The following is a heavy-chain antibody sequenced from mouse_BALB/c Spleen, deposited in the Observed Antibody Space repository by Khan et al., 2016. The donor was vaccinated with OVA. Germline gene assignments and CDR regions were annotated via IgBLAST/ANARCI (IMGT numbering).Heavy chain of an antibody. CDR2: LWGGGST. Sequence: VQLKQSGPGLVAPSQNLSITCTVSGFSLSDYGVSWIRQPPGKGLEWLGVLWGGGSTYYNSVLKSRLSISKDNSKSQVFLKMSSLQSDDTAMYXCAKGVWSYYYTLDYWGQGTSVTVSS. J-gene: IGHJ4*01. CDR3: AKGVWSYYYTLDY. V-gene: IGHV2-6-5*01. CDR1: GFSLSDYG.